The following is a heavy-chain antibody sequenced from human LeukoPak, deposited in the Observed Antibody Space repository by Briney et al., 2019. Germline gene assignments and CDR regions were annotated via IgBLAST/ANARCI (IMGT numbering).Heavy chain of an antibody. CDR3: VRDWEGFNFDI. J-gene: IGHJ3*02. CDR1: GGSVRSYY. V-gene: IGHV4-59*02. CDR2: IHNTGST. D-gene: IGHD1-26*01. Sequence: KPSETLSLTCTVSGGSVRSYYWSWIRQPPGEGLEGIADIHNTGSTNYNPSLKSRVTISLDTSKNAFSLKLTSVTAADTAVYYCVRDWEGFNFDIWGQGTMVTVSS.